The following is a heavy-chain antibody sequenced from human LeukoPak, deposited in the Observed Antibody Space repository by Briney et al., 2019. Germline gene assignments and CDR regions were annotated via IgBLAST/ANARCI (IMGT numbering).Heavy chain of an antibody. CDR1: GGSISSSSYY. Sequence: SETLSLTCTVSGGSISSSSYYWGWIRQPPGKGLEWIGYIYYSGSTNYNPSLKSRVTISVDTSKNQFSLKLSSVTAADTAVYYCARRTAVAGTGIDYWGQGTLVTVSS. D-gene: IGHD6-19*01. V-gene: IGHV4-61*05. CDR2: IYYSGST. J-gene: IGHJ4*02. CDR3: ARRTAVAGTGIDY.